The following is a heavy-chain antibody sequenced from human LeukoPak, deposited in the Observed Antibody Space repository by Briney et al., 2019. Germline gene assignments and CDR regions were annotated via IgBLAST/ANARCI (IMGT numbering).Heavy chain of an antibody. V-gene: IGHV4-4*07. Sequence: SETLSLTCTVSGGSISSYYWSWIRQPAGKGLEWLGRIYTSGSTNYNPSLKSRVTMSVDTSKNQFSLKLSSVTAADTAVYYCARVSPEIDFWSGPPKAFDIWGQGTMVTVSS. D-gene: IGHD3-3*01. CDR2: IYTSGST. CDR1: GGSISSYY. J-gene: IGHJ3*02. CDR3: ARVSPEIDFWSGPPKAFDI.